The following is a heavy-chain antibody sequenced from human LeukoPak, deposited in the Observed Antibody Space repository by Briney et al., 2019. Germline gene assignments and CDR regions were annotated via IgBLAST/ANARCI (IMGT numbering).Heavy chain of an antibody. Sequence: GGSLRLSCAASGFTFSNAWMSWVRQAPGKGLEWVGRIKSKTDGGTTDYAAPVKGRFTISRDDSKNTLCLQMNSLKTEDTAVYYCTTTIQTPYYDSRGPSSKAIWGQGTLVTVSS. V-gene: IGHV3-15*01. CDR1: GFTFSNAW. CDR3: TTTIQTPYYDSRGPSSKAI. D-gene: IGHD3-22*01. J-gene: IGHJ1*01. CDR2: IKSKTDGGTT.